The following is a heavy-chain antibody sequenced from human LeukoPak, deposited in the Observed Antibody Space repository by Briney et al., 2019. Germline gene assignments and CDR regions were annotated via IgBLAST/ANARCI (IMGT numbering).Heavy chain of an antibody. J-gene: IGHJ4*02. D-gene: IGHD3-22*01. CDR3: AKREVFTMIVVVMPSYFDY. Sequence: NPGGSLRLSCAASGYTFSDYYMNWIRQAPGKGLEWVSYISISGTTIYYADSVKGRFTISRDNAKNSLYLQMNSLRAEDTAVYYCAKREVFTMIVVVMPSYFDYWGQGTLVTVSS. CDR2: ISISGTTI. V-gene: IGHV3-11*01. CDR1: GYTFSDYY.